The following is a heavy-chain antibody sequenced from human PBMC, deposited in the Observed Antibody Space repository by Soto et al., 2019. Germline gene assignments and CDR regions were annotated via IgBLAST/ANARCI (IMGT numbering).Heavy chain of an antibody. V-gene: IGHV3-15*07. CDR3: LTDAVGVTEVYPHY. Sequence: EGQLVESGGGLVKPGGSLRLSCAASGFSFNNAWMNWVRQAPGRGLEWVGRIKTISGGGTTEYAAAVKGRFTILRDDSINTLYLQMNSLKIEDTSVYYCLTDAVGVTEVYPHYWGQGTLVTVSS. J-gene: IGHJ4*02. CDR1: GFSFNNAW. CDR2: IKTISGGGTT. D-gene: IGHD2-21*02.